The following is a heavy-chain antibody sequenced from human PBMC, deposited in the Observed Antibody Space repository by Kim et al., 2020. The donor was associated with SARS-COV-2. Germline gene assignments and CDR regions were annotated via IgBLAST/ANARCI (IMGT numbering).Heavy chain of an antibody. D-gene: IGHD6-13*01. J-gene: IGHJ4*02. CDR2: IYYSGST. CDR1: GGSISSYY. V-gene: IGHV4-59*08. CDR3: ARLRGSLKKTLYSSSWYYFDY. Sequence: SETLSLTCTVSGGSISSYYWSWIRQPPGKGLEWIGYIYYSGSTNYNPSLKSRVTISVDTSKNQFSLKLSSVTAADTAVYYCARLRGSLKKTLYSSSWYYFDYWGQGTLVTVSS.